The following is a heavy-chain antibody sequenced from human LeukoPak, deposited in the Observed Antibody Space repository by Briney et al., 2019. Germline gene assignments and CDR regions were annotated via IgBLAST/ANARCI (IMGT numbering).Heavy chain of an antibody. Sequence: PSETLSLTCTVCGGSISGYDWSSIRQPPGKGLEWIGFIRYSGSTNYNPSLKSRVTISVDTSKNQFSLRLTSVTAADTAVYYCARYGSAHWFDPWGQGTLVTVSS. V-gene: IGHV4-59*01. J-gene: IGHJ5*02. D-gene: IGHD4-17*01. CDR1: GGSISGYD. CDR3: ARYGSAHWFDP. CDR2: IRYSGST.